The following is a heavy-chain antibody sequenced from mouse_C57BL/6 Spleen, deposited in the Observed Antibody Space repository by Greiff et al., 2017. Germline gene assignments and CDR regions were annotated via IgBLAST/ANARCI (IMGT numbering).Heavy chain of an antibody. D-gene: IGHD4-1*02. J-gene: IGHJ2*01. Sequence: VQLQQSGPELVKPGASVTISCKASGYSFTGYYMNWVKQSPEKSLEWIGEINPSTGGTTYNQKFKAKATLTVDKSSSTAYMQLKSLTSEDSAVYYCAREQRGRKDFAYWRQGTIITVS. CDR1: GYSFTGYY. V-gene: IGHV1-42*01. CDR3: AREQRGRKDFAY. CDR2: INPSTGGT.